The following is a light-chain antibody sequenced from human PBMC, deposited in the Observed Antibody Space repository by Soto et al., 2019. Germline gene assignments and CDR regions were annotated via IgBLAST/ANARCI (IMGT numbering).Light chain of an antibody. Sequence: EIVMTQSPDTLSVSPGERATLSCRASQSLNSRIAWYQQRPGEAPRLVIYEAFTRATGIPARFSGSGSGTEFTLTISSLQSEDFAVYYCQQYYKRPFSFGPGTKVYIK. CDR2: EAF. CDR3: QQYYKRPFS. CDR1: QSLNSR. J-gene: IGKJ3*01. V-gene: IGKV3D-15*02.